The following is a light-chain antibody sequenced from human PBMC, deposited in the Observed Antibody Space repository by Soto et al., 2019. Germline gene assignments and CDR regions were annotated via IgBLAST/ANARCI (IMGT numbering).Light chain of an antibody. CDR3: QKYNSAPWT. CDR1: QGISNY. J-gene: IGKJ1*01. V-gene: IGKV1-27*01. Sequence: DIQMTQSPSSLSASVGDRVTITCRASQGISNYLAWYQQKPGTVPKLLISAASTLQTGVPSRFSGGGSGTDFTLTISSLQPEDVATYYCQKYNSAPWTFGPGTKVDIK. CDR2: AAS.